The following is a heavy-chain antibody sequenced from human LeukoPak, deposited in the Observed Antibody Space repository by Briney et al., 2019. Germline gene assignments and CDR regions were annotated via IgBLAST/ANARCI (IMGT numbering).Heavy chain of an antibody. D-gene: IGHD6-13*01. J-gene: IGHJ4*02. CDR1: GGSISSSSYY. V-gene: IGHV4-39*07. CDR3: ARAPGDPGYSSSWPVDY. Sequence: SETLSLTCTVSGGSISSSSYYWGWIRQPPGKGLEWIGSIYYSGSTYYNPSLKSRVTISVDRSKNQFSLKLSSVTAADTAVYYCARAPGDPGYSSSWPVDYWGQGTLVTVSS. CDR2: IYYSGST.